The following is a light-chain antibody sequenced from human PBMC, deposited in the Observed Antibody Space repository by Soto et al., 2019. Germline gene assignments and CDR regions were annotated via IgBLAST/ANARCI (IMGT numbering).Light chain of an antibody. Sequence: QSVLTQSPSASGTPGQRVIISCSGTSSNIGTNYVHWYQQLPGTAPKVLIYSNDKRPSGVPNRFSGSKSGTSASLAISGLRSEDEADYYCAAWDDSLSGPLFGGGTKLTVL. V-gene: IGLV1-47*01. CDR3: AAWDDSLSGPL. CDR2: SND. CDR1: SSNIGTNY. J-gene: IGLJ2*01.